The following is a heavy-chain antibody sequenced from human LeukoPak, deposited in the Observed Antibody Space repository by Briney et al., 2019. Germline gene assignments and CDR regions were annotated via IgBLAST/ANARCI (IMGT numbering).Heavy chain of an antibody. D-gene: IGHD3-10*01. CDR3: ASFPEASGSFDY. V-gene: IGHV4-61*09. CDR2: FFSGGTT. Sequence: SETLSLTCTASGGSITTANNYWSWVRQPAGKGLEWIGHFFSGGTTNYNPSLNSRVTISVDTSKNQFSLKLSSVTAADTAVYYCASFPEASGSFDYWGQGTLVTVSS. CDR1: GGSITTANNY. J-gene: IGHJ4*02.